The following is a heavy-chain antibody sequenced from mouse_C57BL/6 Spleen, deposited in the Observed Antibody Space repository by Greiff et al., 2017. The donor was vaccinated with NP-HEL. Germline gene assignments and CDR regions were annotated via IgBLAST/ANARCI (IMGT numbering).Heavy chain of an antibody. CDR1: GFNIKDYY. D-gene: IGHD1-1*01. J-gene: IGHJ2*01. V-gene: IGHV14-2*01. Sequence: VQLKQSGAELVKPGASVKLSCTASGFNIKDYYMHWVKQRTEQGLEWIGRIVPEDGETKYAQKFQGKATITADASSNTAYLQLSSLTSEDTAVYYCAKKGNGLYYFDYWGQGTTLTVSS. CDR2: IVPEDGET. CDR3: AKKGNGLYYFDY.